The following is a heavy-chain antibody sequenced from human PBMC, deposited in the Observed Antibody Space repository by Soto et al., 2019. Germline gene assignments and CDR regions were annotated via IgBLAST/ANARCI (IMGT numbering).Heavy chain of an antibody. J-gene: IGHJ4*02. CDR2: SRDKGNSYST. CDR3: TRSITGTTSSDY. V-gene: IGHV3-72*01. D-gene: IGHD1-7*01. Sequence: EVQLVESGGGLVQPGGSLRLSCAGSGFTFSDYYIDWVRQAPGKGLEWVGRSRDKGNSYSTDYAASVKGRFTISRDASKNSLFLQMRRLKTEATALYYCTRSITGTTSSDYWGQGTLVTVSS. CDR1: GFTFSDYY.